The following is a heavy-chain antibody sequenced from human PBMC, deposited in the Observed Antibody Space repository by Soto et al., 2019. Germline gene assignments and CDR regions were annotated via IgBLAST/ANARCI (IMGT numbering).Heavy chain of an antibody. V-gene: IGHV1-24*01. J-gene: IGHJ3*02. D-gene: IGHD6-6*01. Sequence: ASVKVSCKVSGYTLTELSMHWVRQAPGKGLEWMGGFDPEDGETIYAQKFQGRVTMTEDTSTDTAYMELSSLRSADTAVYYCATPIAALLAFDIWGQGTMVTVSS. CDR1: GYTLTELS. CDR3: ATPIAALLAFDI. CDR2: FDPEDGET.